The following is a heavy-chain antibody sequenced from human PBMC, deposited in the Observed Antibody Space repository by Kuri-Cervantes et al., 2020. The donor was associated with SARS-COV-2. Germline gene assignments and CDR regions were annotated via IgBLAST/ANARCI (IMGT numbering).Heavy chain of an antibody. V-gene: IGHV1-2*02. Sequence: ASVKVSCKASGYTFTGYYMHWVRQAPGQELEWMGWINPNSGGTNYAQKFQGRVTMTRDTSISTAYMELSRLRSDDTAVYYCASRGCSSTSCYTYWFDPWGQGTLVTVSS. CDR3: ASRGCSSTSCYTYWFDP. D-gene: IGHD2-2*02. J-gene: IGHJ5*02. CDR2: INPNSGGT. CDR1: GYTFTGYY.